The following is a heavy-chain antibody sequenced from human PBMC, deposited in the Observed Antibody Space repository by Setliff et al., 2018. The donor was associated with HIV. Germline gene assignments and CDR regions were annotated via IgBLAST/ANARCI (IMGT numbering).Heavy chain of an antibody. CDR1: GGTSNKYA. J-gene: IGHJ3*02. CDR2: FIPVLDIT. D-gene: IGHD1-26*01. V-gene: IGHV1-69*10. Sequence: SVKVSCKASGGTSNKYAINWVRQAPGQGLEWMGQFIPVLDITNYAQKFQGRVTITADESTSTAYMELSSLRSEDTAVYYCARDFWLVGATFGDAFDIWGQGTMVTVSS. CDR3: ARDFWLVGATFGDAFDI.